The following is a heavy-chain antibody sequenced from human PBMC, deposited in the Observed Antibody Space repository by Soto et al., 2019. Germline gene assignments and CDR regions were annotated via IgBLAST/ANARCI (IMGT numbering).Heavy chain of an antibody. V-gene: IGHV5-51*01. Sequence: GESLKISCKGSGYSFTSYWIGWVRQMPGKGLEWMGIIYPGDSDTRYSPSFQGQVTISADKSISTAYLQWSSLKASDTAMYYCARRYYDILTGYSLFDYWGQGTLVTVSS. D-gene: IGHD3-9*01. J-gene: IGHJ4*02. CDR2: IYPGDSDT. CDR1: GYSFTSYW. CDR3: ARRYYDILTGYSLFDY.